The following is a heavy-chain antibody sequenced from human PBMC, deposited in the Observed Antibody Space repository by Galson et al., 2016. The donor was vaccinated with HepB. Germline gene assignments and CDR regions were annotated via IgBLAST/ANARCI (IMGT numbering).Heavy chain of an antibody. CDR1: GFTFSSYW. D-gene: IGHD2-2*01. J-gene: IGHJ6*04. CDR2: ISRSGDST. V-gene: IGHV3-23*01. Sequence: SLRLSCAASGFTFSSYWMSWVRQAPGKGLEVVSSISRSGDSTDYADSVKGRFIISRDNTKNTLSLQMNSLRAEDTAVYYCVQGSTAPAVWGKGTTVTVSS. CDR3: VQGSTAPAV.